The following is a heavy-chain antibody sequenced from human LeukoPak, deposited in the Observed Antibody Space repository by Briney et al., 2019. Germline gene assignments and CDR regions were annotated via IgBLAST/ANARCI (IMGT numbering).Heavy chain of an antibody. J-gene: IGHJ6*02. CDR1: GFTLSRYW. CDR3: AREQVESGGMDV. Sequence: GGSLRLSCAASGFTLSRYWMSWVRQAPGKGLEWVANMKKDGSEKYYMDSVKGRFTISRDSAKNSLYLQMNSLRAEDMAVYYCAREQVESGGMDVWGQGTTVTVSS. V-gene: IGHV3-7*04. CDR2: MKKDGSEK. D-gene: IGHD2-15*01.